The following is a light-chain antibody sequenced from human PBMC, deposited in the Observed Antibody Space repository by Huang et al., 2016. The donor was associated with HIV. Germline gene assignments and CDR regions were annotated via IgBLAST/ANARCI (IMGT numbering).Light chain of an antibody. CDR2: AS. Sequence: DIQMTQSPSSLSASVGDRVTITCRTSQSVGNSLNWYQQKPGKAPELLIYASSLQAWVSSRFSGSGSGTDFTLIISSLQPEDFATYYCQQSYISPWTFGQGTKVEIK. CDR1: QSVGNS. V-gene: IGKV1-39*01. CDR3: QQSYISPWT. J-gene: IGKJ1*01.